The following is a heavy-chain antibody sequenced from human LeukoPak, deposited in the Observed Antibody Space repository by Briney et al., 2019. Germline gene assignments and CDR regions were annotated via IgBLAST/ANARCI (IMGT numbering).Heavy chain of an antibody. J-gene: IGHJ4*02. Sequence: SETLSLTCTVSGGSISSYYRSWIRQPPGKGLGWIGYIYTSGSTNYNPSLKSRVTIFVETNNNQLSLMLISVIAADAAVYYCAGHARRGEDTAMYFDFWGQGPGIPVSS. V-gene: IGHV4-4*08. CDR1: GGSISSYY. D-gene: IGHD5-18*01. CDR2: IYTSGST. CDR3: AGHARRGEDTAMYFDF.